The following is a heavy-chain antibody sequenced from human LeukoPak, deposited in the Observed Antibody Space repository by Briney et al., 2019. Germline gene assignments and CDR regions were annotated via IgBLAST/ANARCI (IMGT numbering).Heavy chain of an antibody. CDR1: GFTFSSYA. Sequence: TGGSLRLSCAASGFTFSSYAMSWVREAPGKGLEWVSVIYSGGSTYYADSVKGRFTISRDNSKNTLYLQMNSLRAEDTAVYYCASSDILTGSLFDYWGQGTLVTVSS. CDR3: ASSDILTGSLFDY. CDR2: IYSGGST. V-gene: IGHV3-66*01. J-gene: IGHJ4*02. D-gene: IGHD3-9*01.